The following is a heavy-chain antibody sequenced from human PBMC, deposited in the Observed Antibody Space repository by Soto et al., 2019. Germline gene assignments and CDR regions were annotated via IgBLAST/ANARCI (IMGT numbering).Heavy chain of an antibody. CDR1: GGSISSYY. Sequence: PSETLSLTCTVSGGSISSYYWSWIRQPPGKGLEWIGYIYYSGSTNYNPSLKSRVTISVDTSKNQFSLKLSSVTAADTAVYYCASTISGYSSSWYWSGDYWGQGTLV. D-gene: IGHD6-13*01. CDR2: IYYSGST. J-gene: IGHJ4*02. V-gene: IGHV4-59*01. CDR3: ASTISGYSSSWYWSGDY.